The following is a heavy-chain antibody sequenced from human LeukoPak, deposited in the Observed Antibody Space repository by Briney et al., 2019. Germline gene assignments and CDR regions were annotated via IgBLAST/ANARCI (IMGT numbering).Heavy chain of an antibody. CDR2: ISSSGSYI. CDR3: ARGAGTIFGEYYYYMDV. J-gene: IGHJ6*03. CDR1: GVTFSDSA. D-gene: IGHD3-3*01. Sequence: GGSLRLSCAASGVTFSDSAMTWVRQVPVMGLEWVSSISSSGSYIYYANSVKGRFTISRDNAKNSLYLQMNSLRADDTAVYHCARGAGTIFGEYYYYMDVWGKGTAVTVSS. V-gene: IGHV3-21*01.